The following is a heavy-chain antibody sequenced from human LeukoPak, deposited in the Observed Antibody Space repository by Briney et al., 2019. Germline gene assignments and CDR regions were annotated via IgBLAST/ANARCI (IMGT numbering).Heavy chain of an antibody. J-gene: IGHJ4*02. CDR1: GFTFSSCW. CDR3: ARDSSGWYED. CDR2: IKQDGSEK. Sequence: PGGSLRLSCAAFGFTFSSCWMSWVRQAPGKGLEWVANIKQDGSEKYYVDSVKGRFTISRDNAKNSLYLQMNSLRAEDTAVYYCARDSSGWYEDWGQGTLVTVSS. D-gene: IGHD6-19*01. V-gene: IGHV3-7*01.